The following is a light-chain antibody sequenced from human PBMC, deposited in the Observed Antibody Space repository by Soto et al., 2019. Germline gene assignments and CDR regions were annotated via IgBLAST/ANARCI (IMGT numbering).Light chain of an antibody. CDR2: EAS. V-gene: IGKV1-6*01. Sequence: AIQMTQSPSSLSASVGDRVTISCRASQAISNDLGWFQQKPGKAPLLLIHEASTLQSGVPSRFSGSRSGTDFTITISSLQPEDFATYYCPQDYTYPRTFGQGTKVEIK. CDR3: PQDYTYPRT. CDR1: QAISND. J-gene: IGKJ1*01.